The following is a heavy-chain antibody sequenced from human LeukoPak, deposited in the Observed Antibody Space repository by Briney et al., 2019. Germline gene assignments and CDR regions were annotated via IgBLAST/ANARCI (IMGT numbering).Heavy chain of an antibody. CDR1: GGXISISNTY. Sequence: SETLSLTCIVSGGXISISNTYWGWIRQPPGKGLEWIGTIYYSGSTYYNPSLKSRVTISVDTSKNHFSLKLSSVTAADAAVYYCARRASYYSAHDYWGQGSLVTVSS. D-gene: IGHD3-22*01. CDR2: IYYSGST. J-gene: IGHJ4*02. V-gene: IGHV4-39*01. CDR3: ARRASYYSAHDY.